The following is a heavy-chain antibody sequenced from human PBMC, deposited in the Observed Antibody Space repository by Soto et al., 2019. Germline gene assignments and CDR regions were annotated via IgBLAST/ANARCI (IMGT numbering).Heavy chain of an antibody. CDR3: ARAGQYYDASGYAD. Sequence: QVKLVQSGTEVKKPGASIKVSCKASGYSFATSGMTWVRQAPGQGLEWMGWISVYNGNTNYDQKLQDRVTMITDTSTNTAFLEVRNLRSDDTAVYYCARAGQYYDASGYADWGQGTLVTVS. J-gene: IGHJ4*02. CDR1: GYSFATSG. V-gene: IGHV1-18*01. CDR2: ISVYNGNT. D-gene: IGHD3-22*01.